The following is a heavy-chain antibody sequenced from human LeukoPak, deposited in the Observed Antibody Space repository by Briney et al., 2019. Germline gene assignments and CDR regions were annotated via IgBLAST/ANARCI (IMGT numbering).Heavy chain of an antibody. CDR1: GGTFSSYA. J-gene: IGHJ3*02. D-gene: IGHD5-24*01. CDR3: AREMATIGDGAFDI. Sequence: SVKVSCKASGGTFSSYAISWVRQAPGQGLEWMGRIIPIFGTANYAQKFQGRVTITTDESTSTAYMELSSLRSEDTAGYYCAREMATIGDGAFDIWGQGTMVTVSS. CDR2: IIPIFGTA. V-gene: IGHV1-69*05.